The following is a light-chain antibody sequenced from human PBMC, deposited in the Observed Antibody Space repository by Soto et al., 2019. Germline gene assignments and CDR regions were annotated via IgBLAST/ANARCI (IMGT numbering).Light chain of an antibody. Sequence: EFVLTQSPATLPLSPGERATLSCRASQSVSGYLAWYQQKPGQAPRLLIYDASNRATGIPARFSGSGSGTDFTLTISSLEPEDFAVYYCQVYGISPKTFGQGTKVDIK. CDR3: QVYGISPKT. CDR1: QSVSGY. CDR2: DAS. V-gene: IGKV3-11*01. J-gene: IGKJ1*01.